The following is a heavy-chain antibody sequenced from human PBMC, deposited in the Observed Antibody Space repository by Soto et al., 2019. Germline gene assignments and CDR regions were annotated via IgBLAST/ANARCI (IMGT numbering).Heavy chain of an antibody. J-gene: IGHJ2*01. CDR1: GGSFSGYY. CDR2: INHSGST. V-gene: IGHV4-34*01. D-gene: IGHD5-18*01. Sequence: SETLSLTCAVYGGSFSGYYWSWIRQPPGKGLEWIGEINHSGSTNYNPSLKSRVTISVDTSKNQFSLKLSSVTAADTAVYYCARCGYSYGLSYWYFDLWGRGTLVTVSS. CDR3: ARCGYSYGLSYWYFDL.